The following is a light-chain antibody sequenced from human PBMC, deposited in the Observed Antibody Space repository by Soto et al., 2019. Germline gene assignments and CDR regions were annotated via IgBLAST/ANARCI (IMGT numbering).Light chain of an antibody. CDR2: GAS. CDR3: QQYNNWPRT. V-gene: IGKV3-15*01. Sequence: EIVMTQSPATLSVSPGERATLSCRASQSVYSNLAWCQQKPGQAPRLLIYGASTRATGIPARFSGSGSGTELTLTISSLQSEDFAVYYCQQYNNWPRTFGQGTKLEIK. CDR1: QSVYSN. J-gene: IGKJ2*01.